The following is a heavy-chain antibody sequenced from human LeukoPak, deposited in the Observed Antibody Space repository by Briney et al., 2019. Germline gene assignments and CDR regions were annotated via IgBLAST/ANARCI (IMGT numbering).Heavy chain of an antibody. CDR3: ASRGGTVVVIFDY. D-gene: IGHD3-22*01. Sequence: PGGSLRLSCSASGFTFSSYAMHWVRQAPGKGLEYVSAISSNGGSTYYADSVKGRFTISRDNSKNTLYLQMSSLRAEDTAVYYCASRGGTVVVIFDYWGQGTLVTVSS. J-gene: IGHJ4*02. CDR2: ISSNGGST. V-gene: IGHV3-64D*06. CDR1: GFTFSSYA.